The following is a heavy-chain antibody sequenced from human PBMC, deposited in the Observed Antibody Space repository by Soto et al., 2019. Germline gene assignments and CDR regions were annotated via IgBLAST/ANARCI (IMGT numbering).Heavy chain of an antibody. CDR1: GYNFSTYG. CDR3: ARTHHYGSGSYRPWAWFDP. Sequence: QVQLVQSAAEVKKPGASVKVSCRTSGYNFSTYGISWVRQAPGQGLEWMAWISTYNGNTKFAQKFQGRVTMTTDTSTRTGYMELRSLRSDDTAMYYCARTHHYGSGSYRPWAWFDPWGQGTLVIVSS. V-gene: IGHV1-18*01. J-gene: IGHJ5*02. D-gene: IGHD3-10*01. CDR2: ISTYNGNT.